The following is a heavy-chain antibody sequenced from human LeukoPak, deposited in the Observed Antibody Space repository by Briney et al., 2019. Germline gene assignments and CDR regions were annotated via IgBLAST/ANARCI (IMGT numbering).Heavy chain of an antibody. CDR2: ISSSSSYI. CDR1: GFTFSSYS. J-gene: IGHJ4*02. Sequence: GGSLRLSCAASGFTFSSYSRNWVRQAPGKGLEWVSSISSSSSYIYYADSVKGRLTISRDNAKNSLYLQTNRLTAEHTAVYYCSRDMEYSSASIDLGYWGQGALVTVSS. CDR3: SRDMEYSSASIDLGY. V-gene: IGHV3-21*01. D-gene: IGHD6-6*01.